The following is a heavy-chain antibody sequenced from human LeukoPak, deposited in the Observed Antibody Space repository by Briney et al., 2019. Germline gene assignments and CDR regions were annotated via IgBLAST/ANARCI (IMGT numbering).Heavy chain of an antibody. V-gene: IGHV4-34*01. J-gene: IGHJ4*02. Sequence: SETLSLTCAVYGGSFSGYYWSWIRQLPGKGLEWIGEINHSGSTNYNPSLKSRVTISVDTSKNQFSLKLSSVTAADTAVYYCARGLSYWGQGTLVTVSS. CDR3: ARGLSY. CDR1: GGSFSGYY. CDR2: INHSGST.